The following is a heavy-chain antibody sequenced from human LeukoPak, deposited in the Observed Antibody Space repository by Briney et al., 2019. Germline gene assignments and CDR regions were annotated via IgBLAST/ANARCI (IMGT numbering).Heavy chain of an antibody. D-gene: IGHD3-22*01. J-gene: IGHJ4*02. CDR2: ISSSGSSI. CDR1: GFTFSRYS. Sequence: WGSLRLSCAASGFTFSRYSMNWVRQAPGKGLEWVSSISSSGSSIYYADSVKGRFTISRDNAKNSLYLQMNSLRAEDTAFYYCAKDIKAYYYDSSPDYWGQGTLVTVSS. V-gene: IGHV3-21*04. CDR3: AKDIKAYYYDSSPDY.